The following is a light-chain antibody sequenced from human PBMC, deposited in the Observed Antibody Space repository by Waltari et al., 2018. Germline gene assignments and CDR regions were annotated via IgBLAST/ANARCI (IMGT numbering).Light chain of an antibody. J-gene: IGKJ3*01. CDR1: QSLLNREGHNI. Sequence: IVMTQSPLSLPVPPGEPASISCRSSQSLLNREGHNILNGYLDKPGHSPQLLMYWGSNRASGVPDRFSGSGSGTDFTLEISRVEAEDVGVYYCMQGRQTPLTFGPGTKVVI. V-gene: IGKV2-28*01. CDR2: WGS. CDR3: MQGRQTPLT.